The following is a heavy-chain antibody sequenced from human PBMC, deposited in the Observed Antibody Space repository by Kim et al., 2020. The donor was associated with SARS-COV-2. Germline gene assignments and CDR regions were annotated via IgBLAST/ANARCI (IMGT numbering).Heavy chain of an antibody. CDR2: IYYSGST. V-gene: IGHV4-59*01. J-gene: IGHJ4*02. CDR1: GGSISSYY. D-gene: IGHD3-3*01. CDR3: ARDSPEGYYDFWSGYYRGGFFDY. Sequence: SETLSLTCTVSGGSISSYYWSWIRQPPGKGLEWIGYIYYSGSTNYNPSLKSRVTISVDTSKNQFSLKLSSVTAADTAVYYCARDSPEGYYDFWSGYYRGGFFDYWGQGTLVTVSS.